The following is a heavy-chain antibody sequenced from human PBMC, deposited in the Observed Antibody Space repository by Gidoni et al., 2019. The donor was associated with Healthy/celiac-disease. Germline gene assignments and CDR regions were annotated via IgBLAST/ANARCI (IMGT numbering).Heavy chain of an antibody. Sequence: EVQLVESGGGLVKPGGSLRLACAASGFTFSSYSLNWVRQAPGKGLEWVSSISSSSSYIYYADSVKGRFTISRDNAKNSLYLQMNSLRAEDTAVYYCARDLPRRYCSSTSCSGYFDYWGQGTLVTVSS. CDR3: ARDLPRRYCSSTSCSGYFDY. J-gene: IGHJ4*02. D-gene: IGHD2-2*01. V-gene: IGHV3-21*01. CDR1: GFTFSSYS. CDR2: ISSSSSYI.